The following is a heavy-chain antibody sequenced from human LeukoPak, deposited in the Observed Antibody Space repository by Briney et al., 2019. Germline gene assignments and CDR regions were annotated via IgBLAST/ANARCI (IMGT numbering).Heavy chain of an antibody. D-gene: IGHD5-18*01. Sequence: GASVKVSRKASGYTFTSYYMHWVRQAPGQGLEWMGIINPSGGSTTYAQKFQGRVTMTRDMSTSTAYMELSSLRSEDTAVYYCARDSDVDTVMDNYYYYYMDVWGKGTTVTVSS. CDR1: GYTFTSYY. CDR2: INPSGGST. J-gene: IGHJ6*03. CDR3: ARDSDVDTVMDNYYYYYMDV. V-gene: IGHV1-46*01.